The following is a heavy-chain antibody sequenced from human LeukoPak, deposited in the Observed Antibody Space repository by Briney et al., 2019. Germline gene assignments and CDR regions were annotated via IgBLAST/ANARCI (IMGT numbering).Heavy chain of an antibody. Sequence: AGGSLRLSCAASGFTFSSYEMNWVRQAPGKGLEWVSYISSSGSTIYYADSVKGRFTISRDNAKSSLYLQINSLRAEDTAVYYCAAGSPFGYWGQGTLVTVSS. V-gene: IGHV3-48*03. CDR1: GFTFSSYE. D-gene: IGHD3-10*01. CDR3: AAGSPFGY. CDR2: ISSSGSTI. J-gene: IGHJ4*02.